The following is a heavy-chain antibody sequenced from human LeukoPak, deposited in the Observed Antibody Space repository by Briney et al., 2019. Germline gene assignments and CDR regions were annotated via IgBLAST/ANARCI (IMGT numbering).Heavy chain of an antibody. CDR1: GGSFSGYY. J-gene: IGHJ6*02. CDR3: AREIRYYYDSSGYESYYYYGMDV. D-gene: IGHD3-22*01. Sequence: PSETLSLTCAVYGGSFSGYYWSWIRQPPGKGLEWIGEINHSGSTNYNPSLKSRVTISVDTSKNQFSLKLSSVTAADTAVYHCAREIRYYYDSSGYESYYYYGMDVWGQGTTVTVSS. CDR2: INHSGST. V-gene: IGHV4-34*01.